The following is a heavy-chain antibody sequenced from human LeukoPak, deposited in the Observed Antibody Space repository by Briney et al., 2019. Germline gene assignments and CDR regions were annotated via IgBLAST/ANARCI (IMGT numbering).Heavy chain of an antibody. CDR3: AKARSSYYSYFGMDV. J-gene: IGHJ6*02. V-gene: IGHV3-23*01. D-gene: IGHD3-10*01. Sequence: ETLSLTCTVSGGSISSGGYYWSWVRQAPGKGLEWVSATTNSGGKTYYADSVKGRFTISRDNSKNTLYLQMNNLRAEDTALYYCAKARSSYYSYFGMDVWGQGTPVTVSS. CDR1: GGSISSGGYY. CDR2: TTNSGGKT.